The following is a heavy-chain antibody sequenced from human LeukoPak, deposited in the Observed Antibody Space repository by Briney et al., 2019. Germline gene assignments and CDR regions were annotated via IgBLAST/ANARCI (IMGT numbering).Heavy chain of an antibody. CDR3: AARGYCSSTSCLLEY. CDR2: INSDGSST. Sequence: PGGSLRLSWAASGFTFSSYWMHWVRQAPGKGLVWVSHINSDGSSTSHADSVKGRFTISRDNAKSTLYLQMNSLRAEDTAVYYCAARGYCSSTSCLLEYWGQGTLVTVSS. J-gene: IGHJ4*02. CDR1: GFTFSSYW. D-gene: IGHD2-2*01. V-gene: IGHV3-74*01.